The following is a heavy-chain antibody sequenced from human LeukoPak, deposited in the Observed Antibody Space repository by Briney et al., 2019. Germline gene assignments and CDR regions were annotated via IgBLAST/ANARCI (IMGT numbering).Heavy chain of an antibody. V-gene: IGHV3-21*01. CDR3: ARKMEGMYYYYGMDV. CDR1: RFTFSSYS. Sequence: GGSLRLSCAASRFTFSSYSMNWVRQAPGKGLEWVSSISSSSSYIYYADSVKGRFTISRDNSKNTLYLQMNSLRAEDTAVYYCARKMEGMYYYYGMDVWGQGTTVTVSS. J-gene: IGHJ6*02. D-gene: IGHD2-8*01. CDR2: ISSSSSYI.